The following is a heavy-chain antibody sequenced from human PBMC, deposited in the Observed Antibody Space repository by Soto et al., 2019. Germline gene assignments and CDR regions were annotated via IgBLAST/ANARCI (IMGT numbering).Heavy chain of an antibody. J-gene: IGHJ6*02. CDR3: AEARVTILPYYYYYGMDV. Sequence: GGSLRLSCAASGFTFSSYGMHWVRQAPGKGLEWVAVISYDGSNKYYADSVKGRFTISRDNSKNTLYLQMNILRAEDTAVYYCAEARVTILPYYYYYGMDVWGQGTTVTVSS. D-gene: IGHD3-9*01. CDR1: GFTFSSYG. CDR2: ISYDGSNK. V-gene: IGHV3-30*18.